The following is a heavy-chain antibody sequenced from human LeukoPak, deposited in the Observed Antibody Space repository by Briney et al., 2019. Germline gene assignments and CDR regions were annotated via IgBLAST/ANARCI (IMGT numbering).Heavy chain of an antibody. CDR2: IIAIFGTA. CDR3: ARDSGQQHTTTGYFDY. Sequence: ASVKLSCKASGGTFSSYAISWERQAPGQGLEWMGGIIAIFGTANCAQKFQGSVTITTDESTSTAYMELSSLRSEDTAVYYWARDSGQQHTTTGYFDYWGQGTLVTVSS. J-gene: IGHJ4*02. V-gene: IGHV1-69*05. CDR1: GGTFSSYA. D-gene: IGHD6-13*01.